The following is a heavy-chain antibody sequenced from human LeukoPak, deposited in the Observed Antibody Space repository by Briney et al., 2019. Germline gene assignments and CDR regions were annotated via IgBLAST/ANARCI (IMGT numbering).Heavy chain of an antibody. CDR1: GGSITTYY. J-gene: IGHJ4*02. Sequence: SETLSLTCSVSGGSITTYYWSWIRQPPGKGLEWIGYFYHSESTKYNPSLKSRVTISLDTSKNQFSLMLNSVTAADTAVYYCAGSEGYSSGWYVYWGQGTLVTVSS. V-gene: IGHV4-59*08. D-gene: IGHD6-19*01. CDR2: FYHSEST. CDR3: AGSEGYSSGWYVY.